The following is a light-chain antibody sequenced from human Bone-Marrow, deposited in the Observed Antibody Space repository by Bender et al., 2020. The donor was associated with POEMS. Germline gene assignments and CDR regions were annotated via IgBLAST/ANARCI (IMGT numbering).Light chain of an antibody. Sequence: SYDLTQPPSVSVSPGQTASITCSGDKLGDKFVSWYQQKPGQSPLLVVYQDDKWPSGIPERFSGSNSGTSASLAITGLQAEDEGDYYCQSYDNSLGGWVFGGGTKLTVL. V-gene: IGLV3-1*01. CDR2: QDD. CDR3: QSYDNSLGGWV. CDR1: KLGDKF. J-gene: IGLJ3*02.